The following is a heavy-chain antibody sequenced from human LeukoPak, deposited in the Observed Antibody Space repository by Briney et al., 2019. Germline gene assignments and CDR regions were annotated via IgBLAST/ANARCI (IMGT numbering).Heavy chain of an antibody. CDR1: GGTFSSYA. D-gene: IGHD3-22*01. CDR2: IIPIFGTA. V-gene: IGHV1-69*13. J-gene: IGHJ4*02. CDR3: ARDRYYYDSSGYYAFDY. Sequence: GASVKVSCKASGGTFSSYAISWVRQAPGQGLEWMGGIIPIFGTANYAQKFQGRVTITADESTSTAYMELSSLRPEDTAVYYCARDRYYYDSSGYYAFDYWGRGTLVTVSS.